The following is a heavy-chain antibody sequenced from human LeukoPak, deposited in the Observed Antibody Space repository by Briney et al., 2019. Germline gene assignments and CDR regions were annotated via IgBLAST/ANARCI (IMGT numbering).Heavy chain of an antibody. D-gene: IGHD4-17*01. J-gene: IGHJ6*02. CDR3: AKDSRYTVTTYLYYYYGMDV. Sequence: WGALRLSCAAPGFTFSSYGMHWVRPAPGKGLEWVGVISYDGSNKYYADSVKGRFTISRDNSKNTLYLQMNSLRAEDTAVYYCAKDSRYTVTTYLYYYYGMDVWGQGTTVTVSS. CDR2: ISYDGSNK. V-gene: IGHV3-30*18. CDR1: GFTFSSYG.